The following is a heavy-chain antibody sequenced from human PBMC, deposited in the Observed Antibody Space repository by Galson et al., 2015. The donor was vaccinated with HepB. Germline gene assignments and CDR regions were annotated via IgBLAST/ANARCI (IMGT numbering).Heavy chain of an antibody. CDR1: GYSFTSYW. V-gene: IGHV5-10-1*01. Sequence: QSGAEVKKPGESLRISCKGSGYSFTSYWISWVRQMPGKGLEWMGRIDPSDSYTNYSPSFQGHVTISADKSISTAYLQWSSLKASDTAMYYCARHGGDDSSGPWSDWFDPWGQGTLVTVSS. CDR3: ARHGGDDSSGPWSDWFDP. J-gene: IGHJ5*02. CDR2: IDPSDSYT. D-gene: IGHD3-22*01.